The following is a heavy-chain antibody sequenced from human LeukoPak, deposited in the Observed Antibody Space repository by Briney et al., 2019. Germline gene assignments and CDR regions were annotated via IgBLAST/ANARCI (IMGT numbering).Heavy chain of an antibody. D-gene: IGHD6-13*01. J-gene: IGHJ4*02. CDR2: IYTSGST. CDR3: ARERAAAAGYYFAY. V-gene: IGHV4-61*02. Sequence: SETLSLTCTVSGGSISSGSYYWSWIRQPAGKGLEWIGRIYTSGSTNYNPSLKSRVTISVDTSKNQFSLKLSSVTAADTAVYYCARERAAAAGYYFAYGGQGTLVTVSS. CDR1: GGSISSGSYY.